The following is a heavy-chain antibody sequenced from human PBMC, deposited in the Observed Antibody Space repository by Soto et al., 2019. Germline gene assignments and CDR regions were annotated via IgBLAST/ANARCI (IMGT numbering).Heavy chain of an antibody. CDR2: ISSDASNK. CDR1: GFTFKNYG. V-gene: IGHV3-30*03. J-gene: IGHJ1*01. D-gene: IGHD2-21*02. CDR3: AREEHVVVVTAIASEYFQH. Sequence: QVHLVESGGGVVQPGRSLRLSCAASGFTFKNYGFHWIRQAPGKGLEWVAAISSDASNKNYLDSVEGRFTISRDNSKNTVYLQMNSLRAEDTAVYFCAREEHVVVVTAIASEYFQHWGHGTLVSVSS.